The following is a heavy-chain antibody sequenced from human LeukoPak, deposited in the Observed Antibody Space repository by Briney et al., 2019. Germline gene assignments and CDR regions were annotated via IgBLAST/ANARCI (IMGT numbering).Heavy chain of an antibody. CDR3: TKKVEREYDSSGYYYGWDY. J-gene: IGHJ4*02. Sequence: GGSLRLSCAASGFTFSSYAMGWVRQAPGKGLEWVSAISGSGGSTYYADSVKGRFTISRDNSKNTLYLQMNSLRAEDTAVYYCTKKVEREYDSSGYYYGWDYWGQGTLVTVSS. V-gene: IGHV3-23*01. D-gene: IGHD3-22*01. CDR1: GFTFSSYA. CDR2: ISGSGGST.